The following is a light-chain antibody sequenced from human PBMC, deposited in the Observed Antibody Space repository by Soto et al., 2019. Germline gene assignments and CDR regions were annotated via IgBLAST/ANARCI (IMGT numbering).Light chain of an antibody. Sequence: EIVMTQSPATLSVSPGERATLSCRASQSVSSNLAWYQQKPGQAPRLLIYGASIRATGIPARFSGSGSGTEFPLTISSLQSEDFAVYYCQQYNTWPPLFGPGTKVDIK. CDR2: GAS. CDR1: QSVSSN. CDR3: QQYNTWPPL. V-gene: IGKV3D-15*01. J-gene: IGKJ3*01.